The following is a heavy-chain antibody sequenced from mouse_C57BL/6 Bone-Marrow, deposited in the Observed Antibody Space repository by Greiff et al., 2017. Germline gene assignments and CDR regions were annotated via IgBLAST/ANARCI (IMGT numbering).Heavy chain of an antibody. V-gene: IGHV1-55*01. CDR3: AREDRQLRLCFDY. CDR2: IYPGSGST. Sequence: QFQLQQPGAELVKPGASVKMSFKASGYTFTSYWIPWVKQRPGQGLEWIGDIYPGSGSTNFHEKFTSNATLTVDTSSSTAYMQLSSRTSEDSAVYYCAREDRQLRLCFDYWGQGTTLTVSS. CDR1: GYTFTSYW. D-gene: IGHD3-2*02. J-gene: IGHJ2*01.